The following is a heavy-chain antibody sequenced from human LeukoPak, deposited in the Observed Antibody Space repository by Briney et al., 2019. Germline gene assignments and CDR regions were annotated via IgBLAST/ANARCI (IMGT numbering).Heavy chain of an antibody. J-gene: IGHJ4*02. V-gene: IGHV1-2*02. CDR1: GYTFIDYY. CDR3: TSSLICSGGSCYHFDY. CDR2: INPNSGGT. D-gene: IGHD2-15*01. Sequence: ASVKVSCKASGYTFIDYYMHWVRQAPGQGLEWMGWINPNSGGTNYAQKFQGRVTMTRDTSISTAYMELSRLRSDDTAVYYCTSSLICSGGSCYHFDYWGQGTLVTVSS.